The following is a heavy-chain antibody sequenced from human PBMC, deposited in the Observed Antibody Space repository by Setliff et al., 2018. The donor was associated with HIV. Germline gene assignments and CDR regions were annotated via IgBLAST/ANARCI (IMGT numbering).Heavy chain of an antibody. V-gene: IGHV1-69-2*01. Sequence: ASVKVSCKASGYTFSDSYIHWVQQAPGRGLEWMGHVDPQVGETIYAEKFQGRVTITADTSTDTAYMELSSLRSEDTAVYYCATDHHILTGYYTPPGYWGQGTLVTVSS. CDR3: ATDHHILTGYYTPPGY. J-gene: IGHJ4*02. CDR1: GYTFSDSY. CDR2: VDPQVGET. D-gene: IGHD3-9*01.